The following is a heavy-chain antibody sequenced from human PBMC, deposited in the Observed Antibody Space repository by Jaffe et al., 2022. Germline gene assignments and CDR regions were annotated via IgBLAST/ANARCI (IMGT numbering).Heavy chain of an antibody. CDR2: IKSKTDGGTT. CDR3: TTDHDYGDYEDWFDP. Sequence: EVQLVESGGGLVKPGGSLRLSCAASGFTFSNAWMSWVRQAPGKGLEWVGRIKSKTDGGTTDYAAPVKGRFTISRDDSKNTLYLQMNSLKTEDTAVYYCTTDHDYGDYEDWFDPWGQGTLVTVSS. CDR1: GFTFSNAW. V-gene: IGHV3-15*01. D-gene: IGHD4-17*01. J-gene: IGHJ5*02.